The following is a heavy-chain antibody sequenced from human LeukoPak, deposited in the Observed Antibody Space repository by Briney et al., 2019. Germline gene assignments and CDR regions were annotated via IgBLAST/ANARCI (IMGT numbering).Heavy chain of an antibody. D-gene: IGHD6-13*01. CDR1: GYTFTSYG. CDR2: ISAYNGNT. V-gene: IGHV1-18*01. CDR3: ARGPWSGYSSSWIFDY. Sequence: ASVTVSCKASGYTFTSYGISWVRQAPGQGLEWMGWISAYNGNTNYAQKLQGRVTMTTDTSTSTAYMELRSLRSDDTAVCYCARGPWSGYSSSWIFDYWGQGTLVTVSS. J-gene: IGHJ4*02.